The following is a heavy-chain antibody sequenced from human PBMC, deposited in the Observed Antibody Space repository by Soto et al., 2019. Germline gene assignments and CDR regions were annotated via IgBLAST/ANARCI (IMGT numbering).Heavy chain of an antibody. J-gene: IGHJ3*02. CDR1: GGSCSGYY. CDR2: INHSGST. D-gene: IGHD3-10*01. Sequence: QVQLQQWGAGLLKPSETLSLTCAVYGGSCSGYYWSWIRQPPGKGLEWIGEINHSGSTNYNPSLKSRVTISVDTSKNQFSLKLSSVTAADTAVYYCARDRATGFGTYDAFDIWGQGTMVTVSS. CDR3: ARDRATGFGTYDAFDI. V-gene: IGHV4-34*01.